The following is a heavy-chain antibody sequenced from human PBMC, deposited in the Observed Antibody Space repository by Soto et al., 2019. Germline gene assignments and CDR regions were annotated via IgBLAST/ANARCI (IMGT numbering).Heavy chain of an antibody. D-gene: IGHD1-26*01. V-gene: IGHV1-69*13. CDR2: IIPIFGTA. J-gene: IGHJ4*02. CDR3: AKAIVWELPYFDY. CDR1: GGTFSNYA. Sequence: ASVKVSCKASGGTFSNYAISWVRQAPGQGLEWMGGIIPIFGTANYAQKFQGRVTITADESTSTAYMELSSLRAEDTALYYCAKAIVWELPYFDYWGQGTLVTVSS.